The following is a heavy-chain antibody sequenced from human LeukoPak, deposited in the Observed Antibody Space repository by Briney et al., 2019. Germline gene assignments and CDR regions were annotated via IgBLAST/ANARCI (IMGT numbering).Heavy chain of an antibody. V-gene: IGHV4-4*02. Sequence: PSETLSLTCAVSGGSISSSNWWSWVRQPPGKGLEWIGEIYHSGSTNYNPSLKSRVTISVDKSKNQFSLKLSSVTAADTAVYYCATREYYYDSSGPMHAFDIWGQGTMVTVSS. CDR2: IYHSGST. CDR1: GGSISSSNW. J-gene: IGHJ3*02. D-gene: IGHD3-22*01. CDR3: ATREYYYDSSGPMHAFDI.